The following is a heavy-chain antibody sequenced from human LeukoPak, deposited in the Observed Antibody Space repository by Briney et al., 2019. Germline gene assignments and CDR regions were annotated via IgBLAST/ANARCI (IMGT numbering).Heavy chain of an antibody. CDR3: ARDRATAWSLDY. J-gene: IGHJ4*02. D-gene: IGHD2-8*02. V-gene: IGHV3-30*02. Sequence: SGGSLRLSCAASGFTFESYGMHWVRQAPGKGLEWLTFIGYDGRDKYYADSVKGRFTISRDDSKKTMYLQMSSLRPEDTALYYCARDRATAWSLDYWGQGTLVTVSS. CDR2: IGYDGRDK. CDR1: GFTFESYG.